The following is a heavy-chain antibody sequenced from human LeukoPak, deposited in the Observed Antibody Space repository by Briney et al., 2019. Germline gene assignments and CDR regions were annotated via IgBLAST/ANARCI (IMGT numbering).Heavy chain of an antibody. CDR2: IIPIFGTA. D-gene: IGHD3-10*01. CDR3: ARAEVRGVIITSWFDP. CDR1: GGTFSSYA. Sequence: SVTVSFKASGGTFSSYAISWVRQAPGQGLEWMGGIIPIFGTANYAQKFQGRVTITADESTSTAYMELSSLRSEDTAVYYCARAEVRGVIITSWFDPWGQGTLVTVSS. V-gene: IGHV1-69*01. J-gene: IGHJ5*02.